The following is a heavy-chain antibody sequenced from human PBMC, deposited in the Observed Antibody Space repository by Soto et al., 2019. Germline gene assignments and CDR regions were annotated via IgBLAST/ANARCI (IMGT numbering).Heavy chain of an antibody. CDR2: ISHSGSGT. CDR3: ARAHLPGGNIFYYDY. D-gene: IGHD2-15*01. V-gene: IGHV4-34*01. CDR1: GGSFSGNY. Sequence: QVQLQQGGAGLLKPSETLSLTCTVYGGSFSGNYWSWIRQPPGMGLWWIGQISHSGSGTNYNPSLKTRVTISVDTITNQFSLKLSSVTAADTAMYYCARAHLPGGNIFYYDYWGQGTLVTVSS. J-gene: IGHJ4*02.